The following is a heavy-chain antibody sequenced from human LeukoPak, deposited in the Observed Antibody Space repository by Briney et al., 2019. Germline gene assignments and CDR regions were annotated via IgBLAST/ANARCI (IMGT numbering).Heavy chain of an antibody. Sequence: SLRLSCAASGFTFDDYAMHWVRQAPGKGLEWVSGISWNSGSIGYAVSVKGRFTISRDNAKNSLYLQMNSLRAEDTALYYCAKDISTGELQRTWYFDLWGRGTLVTVSS. CDR1: GFTFDDYA. CDR3: AKDISTGELQRTWYFDL. V-gene: IGHV3-9*01. J-gene: IGHJ2*01. CDR2: ISWNSGSI. D-gene: IGHD1-26*01.